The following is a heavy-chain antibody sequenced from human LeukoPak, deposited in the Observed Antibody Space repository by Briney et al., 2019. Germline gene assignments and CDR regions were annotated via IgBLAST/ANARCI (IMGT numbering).Heavy chain of an antibody. D-gene: IGHD3-9*01. CDR3: ARDGHYDILTGYFQD. Sequence: VGSLRLSCAASGFTFTDYYMSWIRQAPGKGLEWVSYITSSGTTIYYADSVKGRFTISRDNAKNSLYLQMNSLRAEDTAVYYCARDGHYDILTGYFQDWGQGTLVTVSS. J-gene: IGHJ1*01. V-gene: IGHV3-11*01. CDR2: ITSSGTTI. CDR1: GFTFTDYY.